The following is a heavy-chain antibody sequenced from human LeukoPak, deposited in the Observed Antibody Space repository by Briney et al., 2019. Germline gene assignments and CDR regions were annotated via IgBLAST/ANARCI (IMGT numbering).Heavy chain of an antibody. CDR1: GFTFSDYY. V-gene: IGHV3-11*01. D-gene: IGHD3-22*01. Sequence: GGSLRLSCAASGFTFSDYYMRWIRQAPGKGLEWVSYISSSGSTIYYADSVKGRFTISRDNAKNSLYLQMNSLRAEDTAVYYCAKDLKALTASSGYYYDYWGQGTLVTVSS. CDR2: ISSSGSTI. CDR3: AKDLKALTASSGYYYDY. J-gene: IGHJ4*02.